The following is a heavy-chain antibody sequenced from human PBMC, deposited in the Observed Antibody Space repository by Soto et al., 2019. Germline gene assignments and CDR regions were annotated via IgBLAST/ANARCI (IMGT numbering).Heavy chain of an antibody. D-gene: IGHD2-21*02. CDR2: MNPNSGNT. CDR1: GYTFTSYD. CDR3: ARGRIPAVTARFDP. Sequence: QVQLVQSGAEVKKPGASVKVSCKASGYTFTSYDINWVRQATGQGLEWMGWMNPNSGNTGYAQKFQGRVTMTRNTSRSTAYMELSSLRSEDTAVYYCARGRIPAVTARFDPWGQGTLVTVSS. V-gene: IGHV1-8*01. J-gene: IGHJ5*02.